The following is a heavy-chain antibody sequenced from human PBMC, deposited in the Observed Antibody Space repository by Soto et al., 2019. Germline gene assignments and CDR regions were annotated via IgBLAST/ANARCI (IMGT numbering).Heavy chain of an antibody. J-gene: IGHJ6*02. D-gene: IGHD1-26*01. V-gene: IGHV3-33*01. CDR3: AREPVGPDYAMDV. CDR1: GFTFSSYG. CDR2: LGFDGGGR. Sequence: QERLVESGGGVVQPGRSLRLSCVASGFTFSSYGMHWVRQTPGKGLEWVAVLGFDGGGRYYADSVKGRFTISRDNSKNTLDLQMDSLRVEDTAPYYCAREPVGPDYAMDVWGQGTTVTVSS.